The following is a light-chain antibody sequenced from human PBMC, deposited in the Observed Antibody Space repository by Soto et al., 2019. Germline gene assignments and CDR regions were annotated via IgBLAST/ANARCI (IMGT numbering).Light chain of an antibody. CDR2: GAS. V-gene: IGKV1-27*01. J-gene: IGKJ1*01. Sequence: DIQMTQSPSSVSASVGDRVTITCRASQGISDYLAWYQQNPGRVPKLLIYGASTLHSGVPSRFSGSGSGTEFTLTISSLQPEDVATYYYQKYNSAPWTFGQGNTVETK. CDR3: QKYNSAPWT. CDR1: QGISDY.